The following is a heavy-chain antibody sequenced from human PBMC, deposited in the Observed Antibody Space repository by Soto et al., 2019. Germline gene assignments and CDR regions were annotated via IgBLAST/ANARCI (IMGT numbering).Heavy chain of an antibody. V-gene: IGHV3-21*04. CDR3: AKGRSYYYYGVDV. CDR2: IDRFGSYS. J-gene: IGHJ6*02. CDR1: GFTFSTYT. Sequence: PGGSLRLSCSASGFTFSTYTMNWVRQAPGRGLEWVSNIDRFGSYSWYVDSAQGRFTISRDNAKSTLYLQMNSLRAEDTALYYCAKGRSYYYYGVDVWGQGTTVTVSS.